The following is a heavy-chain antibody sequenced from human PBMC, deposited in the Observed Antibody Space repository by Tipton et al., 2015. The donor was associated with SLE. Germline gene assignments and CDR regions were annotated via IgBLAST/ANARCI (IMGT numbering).Heavy chain of an antibody. CDR3: ARRFEDAFDI. D-gene: IGHD3-10*01. Sequence: TLSLTCAVSGYSISSGYYWGWIRQPPGKGLEWIGSIYYSGSTYYNPSLKSRVTISVDTSKNQFSLKLSSVTAADTAVYYCARRFEDAFDIWGQGTMVTVSS. CDR1: GYSISSGYY. CDR2: IYYSGST. J-gene: IGHJ3*02. V-gene: IGHV4-38-2*01.